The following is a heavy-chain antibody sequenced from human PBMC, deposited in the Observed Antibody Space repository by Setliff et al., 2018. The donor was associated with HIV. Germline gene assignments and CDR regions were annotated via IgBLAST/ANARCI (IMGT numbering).Heavy chain of an antibody. CDR3: ARGLSFYDPGGFDY. CDR2: IYTSGST. V-gene: IGHV4-4*09. CDR1: GGSISSYY. J-gene: IGHJ4*02. D-gene: IGHD3-22*01. Sequence: NPSETLSLTCTVSGGSISSYYWSWIRQPPGKGLEWIGYIYTSGSTNYNPSLKSRVTISVDTSKNQFSLKLSSVTAADTAVYYCARGLSFYDPGGFDYWGQGTLVT.